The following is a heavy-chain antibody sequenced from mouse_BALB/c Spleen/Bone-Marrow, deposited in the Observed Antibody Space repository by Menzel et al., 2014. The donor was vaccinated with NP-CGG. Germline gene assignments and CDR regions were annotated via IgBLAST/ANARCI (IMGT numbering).Heavy chain of an antibody. CDR2: ISGGGSYT. CDR1: GFPFNSYG. Sequence: EVKLVESGGGLVKSGGSLKLSCAASGFPFNSYGMPWVRQTPEKRLEWVATISGGGSYTFYPDSVKGRFTISRDNAKNNLYLQLSSLRSEGTALYYCARHAYYDQTEVSFVYWGQGTLVTVSA. D-gene: IGHD2-4*01. J-gene: IGHJ3*01. V-gene: IGHV5-9-2*01. CDR3: ARHAYYDQTEVSFVY.